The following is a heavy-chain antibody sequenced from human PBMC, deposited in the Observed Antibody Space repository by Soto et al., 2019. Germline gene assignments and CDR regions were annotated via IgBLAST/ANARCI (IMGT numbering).Heavy chain of an antibody. V-gene: IGHV1-18*01. CDR1: GYTFTSYG. J-gene: IGHJ5*02. CDR3: AIEPVAGIWFAP. D-gene: IGHD6-19*01. Sequence: QVQLVQSGAEVKKPGASVKVSCKASGYTFTSYGIRWVRQAPGQGLEWMGWTTSYNGNTNYAQKLQGIVTMTTDTATSTAYMELRSLRSDDTAVYYCAIEPVAGIWFAPWGQGTLVTVSS. CDR2: TTSYNGNT.